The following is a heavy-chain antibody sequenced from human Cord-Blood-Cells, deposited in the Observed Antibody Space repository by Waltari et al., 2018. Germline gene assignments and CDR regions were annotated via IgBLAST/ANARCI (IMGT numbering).Heavy chain of an antibody. J-gene: IGHJ3*02. CDR1: GFSLSNARMG. CDR3: ARIRRSSSWYKDDAFDI. D-gene: IGHD6-13*01. V-gene: IGHV2-26*01. Sequence: QVTLKESGPVLVKPTETLTLTCTVSGFSLSNARMGVSWIRQPPGKALEWLAQVFSHDEKSYSTSLNSRITISQDTAKSKGVLTMTNMDPVDTATYYCARIRRSSSWYKDDAFDIWGQGTMVTVSS. CDR2: VFSHDEK.